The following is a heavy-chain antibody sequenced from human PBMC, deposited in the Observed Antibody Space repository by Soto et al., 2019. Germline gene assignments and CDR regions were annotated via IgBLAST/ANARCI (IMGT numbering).Heavy chain of an antibody. Sequence: PGGSLSLACQPSAFSVSRYAMSWVRKAPGKGLEWISAISGSGGSTYYADCVKGRFTVSRDNSKNTLYLQMNSVSAEDTAVYYCAKRVLNVYWGQGTLVTVSS. CDR3: AKRVLNVY. CDR2: ISGSGGST. CDR1: AFSVSRYA. J-gene: IGHJ4*02. D-gene: IGHD1-1*01. V-gene: IGHV3-23*01.